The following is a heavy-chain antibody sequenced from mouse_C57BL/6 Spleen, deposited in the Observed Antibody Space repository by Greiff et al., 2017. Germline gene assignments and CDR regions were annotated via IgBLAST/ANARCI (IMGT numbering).Heavy chain of an antibody. V-gene: IGHV3-6*01. J-gene: IGHJ3*01. Sequence: EVQVVESGPGLVKPSQSLSLTCSVTGYSITSGYYWNWIRQFPGNKLEWMGYISYDGSNNYNPSLKNRISITRDTSKNQFFLKLNAVTTEDTATYYCARDRAGTGFAYWGQGTLVTVSA. D-gene: IGHD3-1*01. CDR2: ISYDGSN. CDR3: ARDRAGTGFAY. CDR1: GYSITSGYY.